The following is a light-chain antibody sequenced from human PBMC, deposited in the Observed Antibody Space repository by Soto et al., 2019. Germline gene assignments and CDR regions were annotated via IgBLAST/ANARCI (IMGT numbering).Light chain of an antibody. V-gene: IGKV3-20*01. CDR1: QSVRSER. CDR3: QEYDGAPAIT. CDR2: DAS. J-gene: IGKJ5*01. Sequence: AIQSVRSERLAWYQQKRGQAPTLLIFDASSRASGTPERFSGSGCGTDFTLTIGRLKPEDFALYSSQEYDGAPAITFGLGTRLEIK.